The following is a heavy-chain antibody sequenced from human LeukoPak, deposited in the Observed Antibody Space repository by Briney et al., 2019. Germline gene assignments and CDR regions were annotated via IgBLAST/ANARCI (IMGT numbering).Heavy chain of an antibody. V-gene: IGHV3-74*01. CDR1: GFTLSSYW. CDR2: INTDGSST. CDR3: ARGKPDFDY. J-gene: IGHJ4*02. Sequence: GGSLRLSCAASGFTLSSYWMHWVRQAPGKGLVWVSRINTDGSSTSYADSVKGRFTISRDNAKNTLYLQMNSLRVEDTAVYYCARGKPDFDYWGQGTLVTVSS.